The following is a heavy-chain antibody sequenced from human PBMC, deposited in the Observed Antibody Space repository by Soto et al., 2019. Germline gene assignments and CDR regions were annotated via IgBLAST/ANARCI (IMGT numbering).Heavy chain of an antibody. J-gene: IGHJ4*02. V-gene: IGHV3-23*01. CDR2: INANGGCI. CDR1: EFTFSSYA. Sequence: EVQLLESGGGLVQPGGSLRLSCAASEFTFSSYAMSWVRQAPGKGLEWVSAINANGGCITYADSVRGRFIISRDNSTKTLYLHIKSLRAEATALYFGGVVRWSGLSPYTYRTFDCWGQGNLVTVFS. D-gene: IGHD3-10*01. CDR3: GVVRWSGLSPYTYRTFDC.